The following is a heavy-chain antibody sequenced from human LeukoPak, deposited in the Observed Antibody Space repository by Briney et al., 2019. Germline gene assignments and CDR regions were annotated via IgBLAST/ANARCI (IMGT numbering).Heavy chain of an antibody. D-gene: IGHD1-26*01. CDR3: ARDPYSGAYGDTYYYYMDV. CDR2: ISSSSSYI. V-gene: IGHV3-21*01. CDR1: GFTFSSYS. Sequence: GGSLRLSCAASGFTFSSYSMNWVRQAPGKGLEWVSSISSSSSYIYYADSVKGRFTISRDNAKNSLYLQLNSLRAEDTAIYYCARDPYSGAYGDTYYYYMDVWGKGTTVTISS. J-gene: IGHJ6*03.